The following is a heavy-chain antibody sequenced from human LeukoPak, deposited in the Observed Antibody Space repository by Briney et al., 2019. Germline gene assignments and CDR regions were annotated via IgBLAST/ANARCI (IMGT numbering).Heavy chain of an antibody. CDR1: GFTFDDYA. CDR2: ISWNSGSI. D-gene: IGHD3-10*01. CDR3: ATQDYYGYYFDY. V-gene: IGHV3-9*01. J-gene: IGHJ4*02. Sequence: GGSLRLSCAASGFTFDDYAMHWVRQAPGKGLEWVSGISWNSGSIGYADSVKGRFTISRDNAKNSLYLQMNGLSPEDTALYYCATQDYYGYYFDYWGQGTLVTVSS.